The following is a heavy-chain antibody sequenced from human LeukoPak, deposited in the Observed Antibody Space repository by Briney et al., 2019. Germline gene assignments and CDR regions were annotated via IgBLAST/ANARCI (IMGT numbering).Heavy chain of an antibody. V-gene: IGHV1-46*01. D-gene: IGHD6-6*01. J-gene: IGHJ4*02. Sequence: ASVKVSCKASGYTFTSYYMHWVRQAPGQGLELMGIINPSGGSTSYAQKFQGRVTMTRDTSTSTDSMELSSLRSEDTAVYYCASLEYSSSSGPGTLDYWGQGTLVTVSS. CDR2: INPSGGST. CDR1: GYTFTSYY. CDR3: ASLEYSSSSGPGTLDY.